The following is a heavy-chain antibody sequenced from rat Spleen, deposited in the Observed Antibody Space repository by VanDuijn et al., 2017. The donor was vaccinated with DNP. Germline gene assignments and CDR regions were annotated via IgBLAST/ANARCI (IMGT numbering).Heavy chain of an antibody. V-gene: IGHV3-1*01. CDR2: ISYSGSS. J-gene: IGHJ2*01. CDR1: GYFITSNY. Sequence: EVQLQESGPGLVKPSQSLSLTCSVTGYFITSNYWGWIRKFPGNKMEYIGHISYSGSSNYNPSLKSRISITRDTSRNHFFLHLISVTTEDTATYYCARWTRYFDYWGQGVMVTVSS. CDR3: ARWTRYFDY. D-gene: IGHD1-7*01.